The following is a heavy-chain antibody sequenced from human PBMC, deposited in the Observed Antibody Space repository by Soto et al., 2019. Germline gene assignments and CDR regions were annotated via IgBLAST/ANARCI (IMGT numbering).Heavy chain of an antibody. CDR3: ARDQGYCTNGVCYTYAFDI. CDR2: INPNSGGT. D-gene: IGHD2-8*01. CDR1: GYTFTGYY. Sequence: ASVKASCKASGYTFTGYYMHWVRQAPGQGLEWMGWINPNSGGTNYAQKFQGWVTMTRDTSISTAYMELSRLRSDDTAVYYCARDQGYCTNGVCYTYAFDIWGQGTMVTVSS. V-gene: IGHV1-2*04. J-gene: IGHJ3*02.